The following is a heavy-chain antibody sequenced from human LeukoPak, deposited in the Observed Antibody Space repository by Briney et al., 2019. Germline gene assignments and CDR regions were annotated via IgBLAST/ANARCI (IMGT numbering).Heavy chain of an antibody. V-gene: IGHV4-59*01. CDR1: GDSISIYY. D-gene: IGHD3-10*01. CDR3: ARDRELGY. Sequence: SETLSLTCSVSGDSISIYYWSWIRQPPGKGLEWIGYIYNTGSTDYNPSLKSRVTISVDTSKNQFSLKLTSVTAADTAVYYCARDRELGYWGQGTLVTVSS. J-gene: IGHJ4*02. CDR2: IYNTGST.